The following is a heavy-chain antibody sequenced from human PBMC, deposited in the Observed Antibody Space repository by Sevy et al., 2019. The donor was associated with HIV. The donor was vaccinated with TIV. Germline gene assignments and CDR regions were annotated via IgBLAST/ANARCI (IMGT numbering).Heavy chain of an antibody. D-gene: IGHD2-21*01. CDR3: VRDERAIASHFDY. Sequence: GGSLRLSCEASGFTLSSYTMNWVRQSPEKGLEWVATFDRTDITHYADSVKGQFIISRDTAKNFLFLQMNSLRDDDTAMYFCVRDERAIASHFDYWGRGTLVTVSS. CDR2: FDRTDIT. J-gene: IGHJ4*02. V-gene: IGHV3-48*02. CDR1: GFTLSSYT.